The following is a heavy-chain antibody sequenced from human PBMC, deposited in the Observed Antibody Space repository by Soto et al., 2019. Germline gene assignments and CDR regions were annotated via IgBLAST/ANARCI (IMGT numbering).Heavy chain of an antibody. CDR3: AKAESSSCYYLYAFHT. V-gene: IGHV4-61*01. D-gene: IGHD3-22*01. Sequence: PSEILSLTCPVFGGPRSSGSYYWSWIPRSPGKRLEWIAYIYYTGTTKYNPSFKRRLTISVDTAKHPLYLRLTAVSAEDTAINYSAKAESSSCYYLYAFHTWGQGTLVTVSS. J-gene: IGHJ4*02. CDR1: GGPRSSGSYY. CDR2: IYYTGTT.